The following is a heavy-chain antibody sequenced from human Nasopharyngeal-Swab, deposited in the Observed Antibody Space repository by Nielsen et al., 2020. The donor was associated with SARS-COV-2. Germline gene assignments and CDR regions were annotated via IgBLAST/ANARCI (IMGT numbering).Heavy chain of an antibody. CDR2: IRYDGFNQ. CDR1: LFIFSSYG. CDR3: AKDHKMDSGGGVGYMDV. Sequence: GESLQITCAASLFIFSSYGMHWVRQAPGKGPEWVAFIRYDGFNQHYADSVKGRFTISRDSFKNTLYLQLNSMRAEDTAVYYCAKDHKMDSGGGVGYMDVWGKGTTVTVSS. D-gene: IGHD3-16*01. J-gene: IGHJ6*03. V-gene: IGHV3-30*02.